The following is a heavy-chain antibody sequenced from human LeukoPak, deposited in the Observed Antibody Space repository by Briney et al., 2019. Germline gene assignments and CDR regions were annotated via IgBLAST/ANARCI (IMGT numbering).Heavy chain of an antibody. D-gene: IGHD6-13*01. CDR2: IFYSGST. CDR1: GGSISTSSYY. J-gene: IGHJ5*02. Sequence: SETLSLTCTVSGGSISTSSYYWGWVRQPPGKGLEWIGNIFYSGSTYYNPSLKSRVTISVDTSKNQFSLKLSSVTAADTAVYYCARHPSYSSSWFDPWGQGTLVTVSS. V-gene: IGHV4-39*01. CDR3: ARHPSYSSSWFDP.